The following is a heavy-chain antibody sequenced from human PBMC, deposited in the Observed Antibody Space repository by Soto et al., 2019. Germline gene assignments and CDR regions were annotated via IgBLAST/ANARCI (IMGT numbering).Heavy chain of an antibody. V-gene: IGHV4-31*03. CDR1: GGSISSGDYY. CDR2: IYYSGST. CDR3: ATYGSGTYKPTTFDY. J-gene: IGHJ4*02. D-gene: IGHD3-10*01. Sequence: QVQLQESGPGLVKPSQTLSLTCTVSGGSISSGDYYWSWIRQHPGKGLEWIGYIYYSGSTYYNPSNKSRVTTSVDTSKNLFSLKLSSVTAAHTAVYYCATYGSGTYKPTTFDYWGQGTLVTVSS.